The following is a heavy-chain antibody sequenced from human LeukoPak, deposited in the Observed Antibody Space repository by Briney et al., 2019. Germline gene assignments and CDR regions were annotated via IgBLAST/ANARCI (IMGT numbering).Heavy chain of an antibody. CDR3: VKDEYCSSTSCYGGGFDY. D-gene: IGHD2-2*01. CDR1: GFTFSSYA. V-gene: IGHV3-64D*06. J-gene: IGHJ4*02. CDR2: ISSNGGST. Sequence: GGSLRLSCSASGFTFSSYAMHWVRQAPGKGLEYVSAISSNGGSTYYADSVKGRFTIFRDNSKNTLYLQMSSLRAEDTAVYYCVKDEYCSSTSCYGGGFDYWGQGTLVTVSS.